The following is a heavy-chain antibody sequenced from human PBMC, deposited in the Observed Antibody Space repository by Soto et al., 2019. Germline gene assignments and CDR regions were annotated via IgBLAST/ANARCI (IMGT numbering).Heavy chain of an antibody. CDR3: ASPPPGSRATTPYYFDP. D-gene: IGHD2-15*01. J-gene: IGHJ4*02. CDR1: GGSISSSSYY. Sequence: PSETLSLTCTVSGGSISSSSYYWGWIRQPPGKGLEWIGSIYYSGNTFYNPSLTSRVTVSADTSNNQFSLRLTSVTAADTAVYYCASPPPGSRATTPYYFDPWGQGTLVTVSS. V-gene: IGHV4-39*01. CDR2: IYYSGNT.